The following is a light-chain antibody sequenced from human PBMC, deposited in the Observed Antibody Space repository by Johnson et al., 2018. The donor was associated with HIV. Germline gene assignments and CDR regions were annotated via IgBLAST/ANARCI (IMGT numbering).Light chain of an antibody. CDR3: GTWDSSLTARV. CDR2: ENN. J-gene: IGLJ1*01. CDR1: SSNIGNNY. V-gene: IGLV1-51*02. Sequence: QSVLTQPPSVSAAPGQKVTISCSGSSSNIGNNYVSWYQQLPGTAPKLLIYENNKRPSGIPDRFSGSKSGTSATLGITGLQTGDEADYYCGTWDSSLTARVFGPWTKFTVL.